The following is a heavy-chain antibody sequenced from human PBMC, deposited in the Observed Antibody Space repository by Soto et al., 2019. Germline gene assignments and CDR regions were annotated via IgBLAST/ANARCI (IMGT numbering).Heavy chain of an antibody. Sequence: EVQLVESGGGLVQPGGSLGLSFAASGFTFSSYRMNWVRQAPGKGLGWVSYISSSSSTIYYSDSVKDRFTISRDNAKISPYLQMNSLSDEDTAVYYCARDTQYDFWSGYYRDYWGQRTLVTVSS. CDR1: GFTFSSYR. J-gene: IGHJ4*02. CDR3: ARDTQYDFWSGYYRDY. CDR2: ISSSSSTI. D-gene: IGHD3-3*01. V-gene: IGHV3-48*02.